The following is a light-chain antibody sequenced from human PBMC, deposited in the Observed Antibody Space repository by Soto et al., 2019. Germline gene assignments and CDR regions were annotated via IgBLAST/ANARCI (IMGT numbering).Light chain of an antibody. CDR1: ERISSY. V-gene: IGKV1-39*01. CDR2: AAS. J-gene: IGKJ4*01. Sequence: DIPMTQSPSSLSASVGDRVTITCRASERISSYLNWYQQKPGKAPKLLIYAASSLQSGVPSRFSGSGSGTEFTLTISSLQPEDFATYYCQQSYSTPLTFGGGTKVEIK. CDR3: QQSYSTPLT.